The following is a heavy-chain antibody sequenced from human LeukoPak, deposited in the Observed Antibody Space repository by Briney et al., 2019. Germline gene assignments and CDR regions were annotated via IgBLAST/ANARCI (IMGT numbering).Heavy chain of an antibody. V-gene: IGHV3-33*06. CDR1: GFTFSSYG. CDR3: AKGARDYMDV. CDR2: IWYDGSNK. J-gene: IGHJ6*03. Sequence: PGGSLRLSCAASGFTFSSYGMRWVRQAPGKGLEWVAVIWYDGSNKYYADSVKGRFTISRDNSKNTLYLQMNSLRAEDTAVYYCAKGARDYMDVWGKGTTVTASS.